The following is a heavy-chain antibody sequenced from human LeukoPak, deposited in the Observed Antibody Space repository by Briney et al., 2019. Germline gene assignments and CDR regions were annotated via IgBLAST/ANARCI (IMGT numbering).Heavy chain of an antibody. D-gene: IGHD6-13*01. CDR2: IYYSGST. J-gene: IGHJ4*02. CDR1: GGSISSCY. V-gene: IGHV4-59*01. Sequence: KSSETLSLTCTVSGGSISSCYWNWIRQPPGKGLEWIGYIYYSGSTNYNPSLKSRVTISVDTSKNQFSPKLSSVTAADTAVYYCARVEHSSSWAFYFDYWGQGTLVTVSS. CDR3: ARVEHSSSWAFYFDY.